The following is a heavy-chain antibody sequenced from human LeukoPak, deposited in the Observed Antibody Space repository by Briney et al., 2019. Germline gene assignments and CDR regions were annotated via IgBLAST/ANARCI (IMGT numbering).Heavy chain of an antibody. CDR3: ARGGYSYGRPFDH. D-gene: IGHD5-18*01. V-gene: IGHV3-74*01. Sequence: PGGSLRLSCAASGFTFSSYWMNWVRQAPGKGLVWVSRIASDGSSTTYADSVKGRFSISRDNAKNTLYLQMNSLRVEDTAVYYCARGGYSYGRPFDHWGQGTLVTVSS. J-gene: IGHJ4*02. CDR1: GFTFSSYW. CDR2: IASDGSST.